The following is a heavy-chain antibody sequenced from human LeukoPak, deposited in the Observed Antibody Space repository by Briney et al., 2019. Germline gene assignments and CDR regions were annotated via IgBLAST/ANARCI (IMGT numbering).Heavy chain of an antibody. D-gene: IGHD5-12*01. CDR2: IWYDGSNK. J-gene: IGHJ4*02. CDR3: ARENSGYDSLDY. V-gene: IGHV3-33*01. Sequence: GGSLRLSCAASGFTFSSYGMHWVRQAPGKGLEWVAVIWYDGSNKYYADSVKGRFTISRDNSKNTLYLQMNSLRAEDTAVYYCARENSGYDSLDYWGQGTLVTVSS. CDR1: GFTFSSYG.